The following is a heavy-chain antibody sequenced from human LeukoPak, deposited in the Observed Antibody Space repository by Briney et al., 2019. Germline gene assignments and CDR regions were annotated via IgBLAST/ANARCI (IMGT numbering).Heavy chain of an antibody. V-gene: IGHV1-46*01. CDR2: INPSGGST. J-gene: IGHJ4*02. D-gene: IGHD5-12*01. CDR3: ARGGRVDIVAIGKSFDY. Sequence: GASVKVSCKASGYTFTSYYMHWVRQAPGQGLEWMGIINPSGGSTSYAQKFQGRVTMTRDTSTSTVYMELSSLRSEDTAVYYCARGGRVDIVAIGKSFDYWGQGTLVTVSS. CDR1: GYTFTSYY.